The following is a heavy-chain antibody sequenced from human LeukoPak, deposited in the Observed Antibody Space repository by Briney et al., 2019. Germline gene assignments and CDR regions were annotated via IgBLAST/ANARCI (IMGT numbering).Heavy chain of an antibody. CDR2: IIGSGGST. J-gene: IGHJ4*02. V-gene: IGHV3-23*01. CDR1: GFTFSRYA. CDR3: ESDNRHRSSLDY. D-gene: IGHD1-14*01. Sequence: GGSLRLSCAASGFTFSRYAMSWVRQAPGKGLEWVSAIIGSGGSTYYADSVKGRFTISRDNSKNTLYLNMNTVRAEDTAVYYCESDNRHRSSLDYWGQGTLVTVSS.